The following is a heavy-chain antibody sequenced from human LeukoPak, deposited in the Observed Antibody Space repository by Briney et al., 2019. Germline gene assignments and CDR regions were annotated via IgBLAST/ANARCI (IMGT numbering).Heavy chain of an antibody. CDR2: IKPDGTDK. Sequence: GGSLRLSCAASGFTFSGSWMDWVRQAPGKGLEWVAIIKPDGTDKYYVDSVKGRFTVSKDNAKNLLYLQMNSLRAEETAMYYCARNRGGGSGYSDYWGQGTLVTVSS. D-gene: IGHD3-22*01. J-gene: IGHJ4*02. CDR1: GFTFSGSW. CDR3: ARNRGGGSGYSDY. V-gene: IGHV3-7*05.